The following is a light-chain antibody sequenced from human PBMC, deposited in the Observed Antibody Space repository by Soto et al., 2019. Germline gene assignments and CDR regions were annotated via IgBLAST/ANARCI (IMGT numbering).Light chain of an antibody. CDR2: GAS. CDR1: QSVSSN. Sequence: EIVMSQSPATLAVSPWERATLSCRASQSVSSNLAWYQQKPGQAPRLLIYGASTRATGIPARFIGSWSGTEFTLTISSLQSEDFAVYYCQQYNNWPPITFGQGTRLETK. CDR3: QQYNNWPPIT. J-gene: IGKJ5*01. V-gene: IGKV3-15*01.